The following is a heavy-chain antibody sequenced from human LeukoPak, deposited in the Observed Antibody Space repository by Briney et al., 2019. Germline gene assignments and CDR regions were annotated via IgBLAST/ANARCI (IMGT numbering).Heavy chain of an antibody. CDR2: ISYSGST. Sequence: SETLSLTCTVSGGSISSSSHYWDWIRQPPGKGLEWIGGISYSGSTYYNPSLKSRVTISVDTSKNQFSLNLTSVTAADTAVYYCARRNYYYGMDVWGQGTTVTVSS. J-gene: IGHJ6*02. CDR1: GGSISSSSHY. V-gene: IGHV4-39*01. CDR3: ARRNYYYGMDV.